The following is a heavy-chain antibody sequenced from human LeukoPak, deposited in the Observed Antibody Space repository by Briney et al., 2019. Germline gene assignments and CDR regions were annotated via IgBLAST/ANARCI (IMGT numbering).Heavy chain of an antibody. CDR1: GFTFSSSA. V-gene: IGHV3-23*01. J-gene: IGHJ4*02. D-gene: IGHD3-22*01. CDR3: ARGTYDSSGYYDY. Sequence: HSGGSLRLSCAASGFTFSSSAMSWVRQVPGKGLEWVSGISASGGSTSYADSVRGRFTISRDNSKNTLYVQMNSLRAEDTAVYYCARGTYDSSGYYDYWGQGTLVTVSS. CDR2: ISASGGST.